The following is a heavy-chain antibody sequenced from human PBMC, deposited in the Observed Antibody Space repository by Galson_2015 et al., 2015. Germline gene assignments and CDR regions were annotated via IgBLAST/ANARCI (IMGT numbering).Heavy chain of an antibody. Sequence: SVKVSCKASGYTFTNHFLHWVRQAPGQGLEWMGILNPNFGSTSYAEKFQGRVTMTSDTSTSTVYMELSSLRPEDTAVYYCARAWGEEARFPGIAAAGTICEFWGQGTLVTVSS. CDR2: LNPNFGST. J-gene: IGHJ4*02. V-gene: IGHV1-46*01. CDR3: ARAWGEEARFPGIAAAGTICEF. CDR1: GYTFTNHF. D-gene: IGHD6-13*01.